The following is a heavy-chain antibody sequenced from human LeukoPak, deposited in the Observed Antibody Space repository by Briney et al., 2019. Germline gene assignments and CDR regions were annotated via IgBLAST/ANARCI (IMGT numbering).Heavy chain of an antibody. V-gene: IGHV3-30*18. Sequence: PGGSLRLSCAVSAFTFSSYALHWVRQAPGKGLEWVAVISFDGSNKYYADSVKGRFTISRDNSKNTLNLQMNSLRAEDTAVYYCAKDRRLYDYGSGSYFDYWGQGTLVTVSS. D-gene: IGHD3-10*01. CDR3: AKDRRLYDYGSGSYFDY. J-gene: IGHJ4*02. CDR2: ISFDGSNK. CDR1: AFTFSSYA.